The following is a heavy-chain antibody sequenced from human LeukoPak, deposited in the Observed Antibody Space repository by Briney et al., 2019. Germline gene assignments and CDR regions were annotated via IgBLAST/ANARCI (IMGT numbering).Heavy chain of an antibody. J-gene: IGHJ4*02. CDR2: ISSSGSTI. CDR1: GFTFSSYE. V-gene: IGHV3-48*03. Sequence: PGGSLRLSCAASGFTFSSYEMNWVRQAPGKGLEWVSYISSSGSTIYYADSVKGRFTISRDNSKNTLYLQMNSLRAEDTAVYYCAKATRKLRFLDAGDYWGQGTLVTVSS. D-gene: IGHD3-3*01. CDR3: AKATRKLRFLDAGDY.